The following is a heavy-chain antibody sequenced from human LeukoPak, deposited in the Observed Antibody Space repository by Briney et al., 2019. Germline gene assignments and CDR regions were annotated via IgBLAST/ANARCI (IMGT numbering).Heavy chain of an antibody. V-gene: IGHV4-39*01. CDR2: IYYSGST. J-gene: IGHJ5*02. CDR3: ASHPTTTVRGVP. Sequence: PGGSLRLSCAASGFTFSDYYMSWIRQPPGKGLEWIGSIYYSGSTYYNPSLKSRVTISVDTSKNQFSLKLSSVTPADTAMYYCASHPTTTVRGVPWGHGTLVTVSS. D-gene: IGHD3-10*01. CDR1: GFTFSDYY.